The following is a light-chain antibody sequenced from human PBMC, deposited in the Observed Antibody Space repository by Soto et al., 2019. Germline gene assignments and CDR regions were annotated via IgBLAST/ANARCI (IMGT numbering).Light chain of an antibody. J-gene: IGLJ2*01. CDR2: RNN. V-gene: IGLV1-44*01. Sequence: QSVLTQPPSASGTPGQRVTISCSGSSSNIGSNTVNWYHQLPGTAPKLLIYRNNQRPSGVPDRVSGSKSGTSASLTISGLQSEDEADYYGATWDASLDGMVFGGGTKLTVL. CDR1: SSNIGSNT. CDR3: ATWDASLDGMV.